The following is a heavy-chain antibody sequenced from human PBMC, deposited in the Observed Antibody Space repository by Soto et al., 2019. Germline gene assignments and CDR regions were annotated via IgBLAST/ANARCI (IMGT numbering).Heavy chain of an antibody. V-gene: IGHV4-34*01. Sequence: PSETLTLTCAVYGGSFCGYYRSWIRQPPGKGLEWIGEINHSGSTNYNPSLKSRVTISVDTSKNQFSLKLSSVTAADTAVYYCARFVMVRNYYMDVWGKGTTVTVSS. J-gene: IGHJ6*03. CDR3: ARFVMVRNYYMDV. CDR2: INHSGST. CDR1: GGSFCGYY. D-gene: IGHD3-10*01.